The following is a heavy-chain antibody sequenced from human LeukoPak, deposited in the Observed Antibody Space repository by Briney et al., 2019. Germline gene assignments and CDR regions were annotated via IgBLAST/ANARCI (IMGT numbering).Heavy chain of an antibody. V-gene: IGHV3-33*05. Sequence: PGGSLRLSCAASGFIFSHYGMHWVRQAPGKGLEWVAVIQNDASTENFADSVKGRFTISRDNAKNTLYLQMNSLRAEDTAVYYCASAFLDPMDVWGQGTTVTVSS. J-gene: IGHJ6*02. D-gene: IGHD3-3*02. CDR2: IQNDASTE. CDR3: ASAFLDPMDV. CDR1: GFIFSHYG.